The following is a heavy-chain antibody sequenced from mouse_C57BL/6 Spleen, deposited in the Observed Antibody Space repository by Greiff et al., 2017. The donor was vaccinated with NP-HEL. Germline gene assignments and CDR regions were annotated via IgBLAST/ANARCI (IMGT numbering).Heavy chain of an antibody. D-gene: IGHD2-5*01. CDR1: GYTFTSYW. CDR3: ARKNPYSNYEDYYAMDY. V-gene: IGHV1-50*01. CDR2: IDPSDSYT. J-gene: IGHJ4*01. Sequence: QVQLQQPGAELVKPGASVKLSCKASGYTFTSYWMQWVKQRPGQGLEWIGEIDPSDSYTNYNQKFKGKATLTVDTSSSTAYMQLSSLTSEDSAVYYCARKNPYSNYEDYYAMDYWGQGTSVTVSS.